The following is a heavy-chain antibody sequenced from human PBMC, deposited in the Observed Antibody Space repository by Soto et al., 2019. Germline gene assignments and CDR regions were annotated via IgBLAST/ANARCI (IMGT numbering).Heavy chain of an antibody. D-gene: IGHD3-22*01. CDR2: ISYDGSNE. Sequence: HPGGSLRLSCAASGFTFSSYGIHWVRQAPGKGLEWVAAISYDGSNEHYADSVKGRFTISRDNSKNTLYLQMNSLRAEDTAVYFCAKDTFYYDRSGYYTFDYWGQGT. V-gene: IGHV3-30*18. CDR3: AKDTFYYDRSGYYTFDY. CDR1: GFTFSSYG. J-gene: IGHJ4*02.